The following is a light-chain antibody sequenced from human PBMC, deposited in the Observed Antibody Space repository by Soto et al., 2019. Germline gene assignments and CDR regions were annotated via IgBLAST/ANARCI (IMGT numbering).Light chain of an antibody. CDR2: DVS. J-gene: IGLJ1*01. Sequence: QSALTQPASVSGSPGQSITISCTGTSSDVGGYNYVSWYQHYPGKAPKLIIYDVSNRPSGVSIRFSGSKSDNTASLTVSGLQPEDEADYHCSSYTTSNTRQIVFGTGTKVTV. CDR1: SSDVGGYNY. CDR3: SSYTTSNTRQIV. V-gene: IGLV2-14*03.